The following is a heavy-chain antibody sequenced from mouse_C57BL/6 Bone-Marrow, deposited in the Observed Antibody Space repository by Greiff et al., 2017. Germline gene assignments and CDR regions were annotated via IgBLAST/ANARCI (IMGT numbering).Heavy chain of an antibody. CDR2: INPSNGGT. V-gene: IGHV1-53*01. Sequence: QLQQPGTELVKPGASVKLSCKASGYTFTSYWMHWVKQRPGHGLEWIGNINPSNGGTNYNEKFKSKATLTVDKSSSTAYMQLSSLTSEDSAVSDGARSRGYDGGWYAYWGRGPLVNVSA. CDR3: ARSRGYDGGWYAY. CDR1: GYTFTSYW. D-gene: IGHD3-1*01. J-gene: IGHJ3*01.